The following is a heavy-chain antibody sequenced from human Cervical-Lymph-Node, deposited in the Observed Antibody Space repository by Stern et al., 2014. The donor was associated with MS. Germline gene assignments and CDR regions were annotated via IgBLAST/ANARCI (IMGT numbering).Heavy chain of an antibody. CDR3: ARLSTAVDF. J-gene: IGHJ4*02. Sequence: VQLVESGPGLVKPSETLSLTCAVSGGSISSRYWGWIRQPPGKGLEWIGLISHSGDTKYNPSLQSRVTLSLATSKNPFSLKVNSVTAADTAVYYCARLSTAVDFWGQGTLVTVSS. CDR1: GGSISSRY. CDR2: ISHSGDT. V-gene: IGHV4-59*08.